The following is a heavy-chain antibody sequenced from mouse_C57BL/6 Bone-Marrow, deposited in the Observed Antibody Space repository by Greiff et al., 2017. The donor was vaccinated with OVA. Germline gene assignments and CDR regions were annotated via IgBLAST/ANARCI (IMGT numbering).Heavy chain of an antibody. D-gene: IGHD2-12*01. V-gene: IGHV1-19*01. CDR2: INPYNGGT. CDR1: GYTFTDYY. J-gene: IGHJ3*01. CDR3: ARSVGSYSSFAY. Sequence: EVKLVESGPVLVKPGASVKMSCKASGYTFTDYYMNWVKQSHGKSLEWIGVINPYNGGTSYNQKFKGKATLTVDKSSSTAYMELNSLTSEDSAVYYCARSVGSYSSFAYWGQGTLVTVSA.